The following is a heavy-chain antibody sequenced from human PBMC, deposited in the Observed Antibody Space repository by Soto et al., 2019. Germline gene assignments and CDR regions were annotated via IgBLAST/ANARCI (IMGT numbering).Heavy chain of an antibody. CDR2: ISAHNGNK. CDR3: ARGLLAYFGMDV. J-gene: IGHJ6*02. CDR1: GYSFTNYD. D-gene: IGHD1-26*01. V-gene: IGHV1-18*01. Sequence: QLVQSGAEVKKPGASVKFSCKASGYSFTNYDISWVRQASGQGLEWMAWISAHNGNKHYAEKFQGRVSTTTDTSTSTAYMEVRTLKTDDTAVYYCARGLLAYFGMDVWGQGTTVTVS.